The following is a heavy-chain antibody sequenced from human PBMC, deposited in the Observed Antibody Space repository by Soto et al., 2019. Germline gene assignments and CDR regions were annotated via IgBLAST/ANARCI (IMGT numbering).Heavy chain of an antibody. Sequence: QVQLVESGGGVVQPGRSLRLSCAASGFTFSSYAMHWVRQAPGKGLEWVAVISYDGSNKYYADSVKGRFTISRDNSKNTLYLQLRIMTAEDTAVYYCARDPLWGTAMVLWYFDLWGRGTLVTVSS. V-gene: IGHV3-30-3*01. CDR3: ARDPLWGTAMVLWYFDL. CDR2: ISYDGSNK. CDR1: GFTFSSYA. J-gene: IGHJ2*01. D-gene: IGHD5-18*01.